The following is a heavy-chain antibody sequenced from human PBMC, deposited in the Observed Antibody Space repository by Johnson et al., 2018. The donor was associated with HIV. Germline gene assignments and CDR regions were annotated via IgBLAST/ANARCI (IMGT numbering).Heavy chain of an antibody. D-gene: IGHD3-22*01. CDR2: ISWNSDSI. CDR1: GFTFDDYA. Sequence: VQLVESGGGLVQPGRSLRLSCAASGFTFDDYAMHWVRQAPGKGLEWVSGISWNSDSIGYADSVKVRFTISRDNAKNSLYLQMNSLRPEDTALYYCAKDKSTEWLLLRSPWSGFDIWGQGTMVTVSS. V-gene: IGHV3-9*01. CDR3: AKDKSTEWLLLRSPWSGFDI. J-gene: IGHJ3*02.